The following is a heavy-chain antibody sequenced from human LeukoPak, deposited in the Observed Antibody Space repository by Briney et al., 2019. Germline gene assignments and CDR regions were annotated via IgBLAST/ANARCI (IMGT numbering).Heavy chain of an antibody. CDR1: GFTFSSYA. CDR2: ISGSGGST. V-gene: IGHV3-23*01. CDR3: ANTLKERWLQLGYYFDY. D-gene: IGHD5-24*01. J-gene: IGHJ4*02. Sequence: GGSLRLSCAASGFTFSSYAMSWVRQAPGKGLEWVSAISGSGGSTYYADSVKGRFTISRDNSKNTLYLQMNSLRAEDTAVYYCANTLKERWLQLGYYFDYWGQGTLVTVSS.